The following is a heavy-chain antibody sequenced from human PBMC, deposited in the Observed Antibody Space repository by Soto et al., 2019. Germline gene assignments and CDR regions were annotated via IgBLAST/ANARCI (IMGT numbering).Heavy chain of an antibody. V-gene: IGHV4-30-2*01. D-gene: IGHD3-10*02. CDR3: ARAGGFVRGVGSFDF. CDR1: GVSITSGGYA. Sequence: QLQLQESGSGLVRPSQTLSLTCAVSGVSITSGGYAWSWIRQPPGKGMEWIGYIYDRGITYYNLPFKSPVTISLDRTKKQLSLKLCSVTAPDVAVFSCARAGGFVRGVGSFDFWGKGTMVSVSS. CDR2: IYDRGIT. J-gene: IGHJ3*01.